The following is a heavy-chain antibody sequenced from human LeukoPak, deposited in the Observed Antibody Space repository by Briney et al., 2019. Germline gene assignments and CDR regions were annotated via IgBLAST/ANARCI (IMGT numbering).Heavy chain of an antibody. Sequence: ASVKVSCKASRYTFTSYDINWVRQAPGQGLEWMGWMNLNSGNTGYAQKFQGRVIMTRDTSISTAYMELRSLRSDDTAVYYCARDINGYYYDSHGYYPTDLWGQGTLVTVSS. V-gene: IGHV1-8*02. D-gene: IGHD3-22*01. CDR2: MNLNSGNT. CDR1: RYTFTSYD. J-gene: IGHJ5*02. CDR3: ARDINGYYYDSHGYYPTDL.